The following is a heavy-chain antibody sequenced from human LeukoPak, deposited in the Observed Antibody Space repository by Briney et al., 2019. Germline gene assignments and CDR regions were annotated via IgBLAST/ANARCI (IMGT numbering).Heavy chain of an antibody. J-gene: IGHJ4*02. D-gene: IGHD2-2*01. Sequence: YISSSGSTIYYADSVKGRFTISRDNAKNSLYLQMNSLRAEDTAVYYCARDQTLSSTSHFDYWGQGTLVTVSS. CDR2: ISSSGSTI. CDR3: ARDQTLSSTSHFDY. V-gene: IGHV3-11*01.